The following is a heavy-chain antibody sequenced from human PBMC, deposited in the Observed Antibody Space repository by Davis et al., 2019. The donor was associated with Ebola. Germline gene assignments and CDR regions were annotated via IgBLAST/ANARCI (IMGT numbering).Heavy chain of an antibody. CDR2: IKQDGSER. CDR1: GFTVSSNY. D-gene: IGHD6-25*01. Sequence: GESLKISCAASGFTVSSNYMSWVRQAPGEGLEWVANIKQDGSERYYVDSVKGRFTISRDNAKNSLYLQMNSLRAEDTAVYYCARDAASSSLHPPGAGRQYYYGMDIWGQGTTVTVSS. CDR3: ARDAASSSLHPPGAGRQYYYGMDI. V-gene: IGHV3-7*03. J-gene: IGHJ6*02.